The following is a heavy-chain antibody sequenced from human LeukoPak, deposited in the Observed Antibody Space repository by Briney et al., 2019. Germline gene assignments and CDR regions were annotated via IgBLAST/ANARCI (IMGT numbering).Heavy chain of an antibody. CDR1: GFTFDDYT. J-gene: IGHJ4*02. CDR2: ISWDGGST. V-gene: IGHV3-43*01. D-gene: IGHD5-12*01. Sequence: GGSLRLSCAASGFTFDDYTMHWVRQAPGKGLEWVSLISWDGGSTYYADSVKGRFTIPRDNSKNSLHLQMNSLRTEDTALYYCAKGLALVAKSGPFDYWGQGTLVTVSS. CDR3: AKGLALVAKSGPFDY.